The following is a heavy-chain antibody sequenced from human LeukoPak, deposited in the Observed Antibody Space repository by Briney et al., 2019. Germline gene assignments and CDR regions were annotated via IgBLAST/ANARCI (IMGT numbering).Heavy chain of an antibody. D-gene: IGHD3-16*01. V-gene: IGHV3-53*01. CDR3: AREGAGGFNI. CDR1: GVTVRSNY. CDR2: IFSGNST. J-gene: IGHJ3*02. Sequence: GGSLRLSCAASGVTVRSNYMNWVRQAPGKGLEWVALIFSGNSTYYADSVKGRFTISRDNSKNTLFLQMNSLRVEDTAVYYCAREGAGGFNIWGQGTMVTVSS.